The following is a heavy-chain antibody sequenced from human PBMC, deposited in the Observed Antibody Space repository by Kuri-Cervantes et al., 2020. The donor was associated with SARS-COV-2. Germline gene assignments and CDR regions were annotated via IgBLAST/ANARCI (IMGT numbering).Heavy chain of an antibody. CDR1: GLTFSDYY. Sequence: GGSLRLSCAASGLTFSDYYMSWIRQAPGKGLEWVSYISSSGSTIYYADSVKGRFTISRDNAKNSLYLQMNSLRAEDTAVYYCAREDYYGSGKRYYYYYMDVWGKGTTVTVSS. V-gene: IGHV3-11*04. J-gene: IGHJ6*03. D-gene: IGHD3-10*01. CDR3: AREDYYGSGKRYYYYYMDV. CDR2: ISSSGSTI.